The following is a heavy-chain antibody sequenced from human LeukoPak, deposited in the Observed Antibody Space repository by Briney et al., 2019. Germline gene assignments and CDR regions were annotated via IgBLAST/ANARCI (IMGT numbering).Heavy chain of an antibody. D-gene: IGHD2-15*01. CDR3: ARRQAATLTPRKGYYYMDV. CDR2: IRYDGTNQ. CDR1: GFIFSKYG. V-gene: IGHV3-30*02. J-gene: IGHJ6*03. Sequence: GGSLRLSCAVSGFIFSKYGMHWVRQAPGKGLEWVTFIRYDGTNQFYADSVKGRFTISRDNSKNTLYLQMNSLRPEDTAVYYCARRQAATLTPRKGYYYMDVWGKGTTVTVSS.